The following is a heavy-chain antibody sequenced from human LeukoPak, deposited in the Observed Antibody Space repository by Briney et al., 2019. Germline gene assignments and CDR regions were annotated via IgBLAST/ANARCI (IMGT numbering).Heavy chain of an antibody. J-gene: IGHJ4*02. Sequence: GGSLRLSCAASGFTFSSYWMSWVRQAPGKGLEWVANIKQDGSEKYYVDSVKGRFTISRDNAKNSLYLQMSSLRAEDTAVYYCARVRSGGYFDYWGQGTLVTVSS. CDR3: ARVRSGGYFDY. V-gene: IGHV3-7*01. CDR1: GFTFSSYW. D-gene: IGHD2-15*01. CDR2: IKQDGSEK.